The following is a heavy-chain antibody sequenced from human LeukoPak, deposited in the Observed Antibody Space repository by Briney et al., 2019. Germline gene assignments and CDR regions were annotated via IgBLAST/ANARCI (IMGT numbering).Heavy chain of an antibody. Sequence: PGGSLRLSCAASGFTFSTYGMSWVRQAPGKGLEWVSVISGSGGIAYYADSVKGRFTISRDNSKNTLFLQMNSLRAEDTAVYYCAKSQWVSRHFSFDYWGQGSLVIVSS. CDR3: AKSQWVSRHFSFDY. D-gene: IGHD2-8*01. V-gene: IGHV3-23*01. CDR1: GFTFSTYG. J-gene: IGHJ4*02. CDR2: ISGSGGIA.